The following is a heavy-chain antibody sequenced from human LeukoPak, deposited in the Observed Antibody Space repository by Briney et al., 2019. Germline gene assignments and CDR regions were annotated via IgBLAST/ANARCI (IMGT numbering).Heavy chain of an antibody. J-gene: IGHJ4*02. CDR3: AKDSSYDYVWGSYRLAPSFDY. V-gene: IGHV3-33*06. CDR2: IWYDGSNK. Sequence: GGSLRLSCAASGFTFSSYGMHWVRQAPGKGLEWVAVIWYDGSNKYYADSVKGRFTISRDNSKNTLYLQMNSLRAEDTAVYYCAKDSSYDYVWGSYRLAPSFDYWGQGTLVTVSS. CDR1: GFTFSSYG. D-gene: IGHD3-16*02.